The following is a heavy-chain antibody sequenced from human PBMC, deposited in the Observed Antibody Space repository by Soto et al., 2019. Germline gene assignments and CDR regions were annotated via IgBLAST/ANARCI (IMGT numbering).Heavy chain of an antibody. CDR1: GYSFTSYW. CDR2: IYPGDSDT. J-gene: IGHJ6*02. V-gene: IGHV5-51*01. D-gene: IGHD2-15*01. CDR3: ASPLQSCSGGSCYAGGYYYYGMDV. Sequence: GESLKISCKGSGYSFTSYWIGWVRQMPGKGLEWMGIIYPGDSDTRYSPSFQGQVTISADKSISTAYLQWNSLKASDTAMYYCASPLQSCSGGSCYAGGYYYYGMDVWGQGTTVTVSS.